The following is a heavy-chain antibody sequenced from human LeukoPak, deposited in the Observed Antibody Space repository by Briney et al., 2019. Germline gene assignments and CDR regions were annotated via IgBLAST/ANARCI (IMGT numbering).Heavy chain of an antibody. J-gene: IGHJ4*02. CDR2: IYPGDSET. CDR1: GDSFTSYW. V-gene: IGHV5-51*01. Sequence: GEPLKISCKGAGDSFTSYWIGWVRQMPGKGLEWMGIIYPGDSETRYSPSFQGQVTISADKSISTAYLQWSSLKASDTAMYYCARRDSSGYNYFYYWGQGTLVTVSS. D-gene: IGHD3-22*01. CDR3: ARRDSSGYNYFYY.